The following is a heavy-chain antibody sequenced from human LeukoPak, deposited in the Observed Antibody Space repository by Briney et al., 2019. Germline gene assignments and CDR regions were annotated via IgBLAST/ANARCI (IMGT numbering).Heavy chain of an antibody. CDR3: ARAYSGLGSNWFDP. CDR2: INPNSGGT. J-gene: IGHJ5*02. CDR1: GYTFTGYY. Sequence: GASVKVSCKASGYTFTGYYMHWVRQAPGQGLEWMGWINPNSGGTNYAQKFQGRVTMTRDTSISTAYMELSRLRSDDTAVYYCARAYSGLGSNWFDPWGQGTLVTVSS. D-gene: IGHD4-11*01. V-gene: IGHV1-2*02.